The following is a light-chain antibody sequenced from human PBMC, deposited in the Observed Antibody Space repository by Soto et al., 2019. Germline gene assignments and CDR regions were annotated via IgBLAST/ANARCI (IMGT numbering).Light chain of an antibody. Sequence: QSVLTQPPSASGTPGQRVTISCSGSSSNIGSNTVSWYQQLPGTAPELLIYSDDQRPSGVPDRFSGSKSGNTASLTVSGLQAEDEADYYCSSYAGSNNLVFGGGTQLTVL. CDR2: SDD. V-gene: IGLV1-44*01. CDR1: SSNIGSNT. CDR3: SSYAGSNNLV. J-gene: IGLJ2*01.